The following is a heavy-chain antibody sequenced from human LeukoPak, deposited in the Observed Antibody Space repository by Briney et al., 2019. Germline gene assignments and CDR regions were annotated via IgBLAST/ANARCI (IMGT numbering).Heavy chain of an antibody. V-gene: IGHV3-7*01. CDR2: IKQDGSDK. D-gene: IGHD4-17*01. CDR1: GFTFSSYW. CDR3: ARDTDYYYMDV. Sequence: GGSLRLSCAASGFTFSSYWMSWVRQAPGKGLEWVANIKQDGSDKYYVDSVKGRFTISRDNAKNSLYLQMNSLRAEDTAFYYCARDTDYYYMDVWGKGTTVTVSS. J-gene: IGHJ6*03.